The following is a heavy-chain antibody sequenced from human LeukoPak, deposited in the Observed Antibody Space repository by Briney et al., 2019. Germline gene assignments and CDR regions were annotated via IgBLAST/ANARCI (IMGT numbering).Heavy chain of an antibody. J-gene: IGHJ4*02. CDR2: IRSKAYGGTT. V-gene: IGHV3-49*04. Sequence: GGSLRLSCTASGFTFGDYSMNWVRQAPGKGLKWVGFIRSKAYGGTTEYAASVKGRFTISRDDSKSIAYLQMNSLKAEDTAVYYCTRGRRATHDYWGQGTLVTVSS. CDR3: TRGRRATHDY. CDR1: GFTFGDYS. D-gene: IGHD1-26*01.